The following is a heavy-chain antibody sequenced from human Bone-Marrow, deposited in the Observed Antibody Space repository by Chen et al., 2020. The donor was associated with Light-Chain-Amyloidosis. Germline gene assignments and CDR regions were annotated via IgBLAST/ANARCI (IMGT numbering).Heavy chain of an antibody. Sequence: EVQLEQSGPEVKKPGESLNISCKGSGYPFPNYWIGWVRQMPGKGLEWMGVIYPDDSDARYSPSFEGQVTISADKSITTAYLQWRSLKASDTAMYYCARRRDGYNFDYWGQGTLVTVSS. V-gene: IGHV5-51*01. CDR2: IYPDDSDA. J-gene: IGHJ4*02. CDR1: GYPFPNYW. D-gene: IGHD5-12*01. CDR3: ARRRDGYNFDY.